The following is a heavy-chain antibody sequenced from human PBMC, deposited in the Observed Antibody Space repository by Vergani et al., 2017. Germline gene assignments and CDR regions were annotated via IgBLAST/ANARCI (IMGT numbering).Heavy chain of an antibody. Sequence: QVQLQQWGAGLLKPSETLSLTCAVYGGFFSGYYWSWIRQPPGKGLEWIGEINHSGSTNYNPSLKSRVTISVDTSKNQFSLKLSSVTAADTAVYYCARGLTVVVVAATRGMDVWGQGTTVTVSS. V-gene: IGHV4-34*01. D-gene: IGHD2-15*01. CDR3: ARGLTVVVVAATRGMDV. CDR2: INHSGST. J-gene: IGHJ6*02. CDR1: GGFFSGYY.